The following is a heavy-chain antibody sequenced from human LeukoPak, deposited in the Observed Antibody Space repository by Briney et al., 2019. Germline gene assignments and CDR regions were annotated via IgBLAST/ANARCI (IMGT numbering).Heavy chain of an antibody. D-gene: IGHD6-19*01. Sequence: GASVKVSCKASGGTFSSYAISWVRQAPGQGLEWMGGIIPIFGTANYAQKFQGRVTITADKSTSTAYMELSSLRSEDTAVYYCATDFVAVAAKKGYEDFDYWGQGTLVTVSS. CDR3: ATDFVAVAAKKGYEDFDY. V-gene: IGHV1-69*06. CDR2: IIPIFGTA. CDR1: GGTFSSYA. J-gene: IGHJ4*02.